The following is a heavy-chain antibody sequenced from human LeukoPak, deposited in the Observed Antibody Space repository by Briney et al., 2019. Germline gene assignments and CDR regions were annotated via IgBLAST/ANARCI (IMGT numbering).Heavy chain of an antibody. D-gene: IGHD2-2*01. V-gene: IGHV1-69*06. CDR1: GGTFSSYA. Sequence: GASVKVSCKASGGTFSSYAISWVRQAPGQGLEWMGGIIPIFGTANYAQKFQGRVTITADKSTSKAYMELSSLRSEDTAVYYCARHWGYCSSTSCYDSNWFDPWGQGTLVTVSS. J-gene: IGHJ5*02. CDR2: IIPIFGTA. CDR3: ARHWGYCSSTSCYDSNWFDP.